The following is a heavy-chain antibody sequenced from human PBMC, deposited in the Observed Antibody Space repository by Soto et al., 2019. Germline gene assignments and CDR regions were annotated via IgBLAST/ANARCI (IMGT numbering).Heavy chain of an antibody. D-gene: IGHD3-22*01. J-gene: IGHJ4*02. CDR1: GFTFSNAW. Sequence: GGSLRLSCAASGFTFSNAWMNWVRQAPGKGLEWVGRIKSKTDGGTTDYAAPVKGRFTISRDDSKNTLYLQMNSLKTEDTAVYYCTTDLSRYYDSSGYYEEFDYWGQGTLVTVSS. CDR3: TTDLSRYYDSSGYYEEFDY. V-gene: IGHV3-15*07. CDR2: IKSKTDGGTT.